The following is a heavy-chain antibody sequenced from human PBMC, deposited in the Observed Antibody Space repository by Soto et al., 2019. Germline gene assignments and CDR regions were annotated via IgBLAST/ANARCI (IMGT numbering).Heavy chain of an antibody. J-gene: IGHJ3*02. CDR3: AIYQKWLVNSDAFDI. D-gene: IGHD6-19*01. V-gene: IGHV1-18*01. CDR1: GYTFTSYG. CDR2: ISAYNGNT. Sequence: ASVKVSCKASGYTFTSYGISWVRQAPGQGLEWMGWISAYNGNTNYAQKLQGRVTMTTDTSTSTAYMELRSLRSDDTAVYYCAIYQKWLVNSDAFDIWGQGTIVTVSS.